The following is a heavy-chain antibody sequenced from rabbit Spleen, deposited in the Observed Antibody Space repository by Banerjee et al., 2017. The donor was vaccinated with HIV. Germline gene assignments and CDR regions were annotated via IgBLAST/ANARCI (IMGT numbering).Heavy chain of an antibody. J-gene: IGHJ6*01. CDR3: ARDSGSSFSSYGMDL. V-gene: IGHV1S40*01. D-gene: IGHD8-1*01. Sequence: QSFEESGGDLVRPGASLALTCTASGFSFSISDYMCWFLQAPGKGLEWISCIDGSSSGCTYSATWAKGRFTCSKTSSTTVTLQMTSLTVADTATYFCARDSGSSFSSYGMDLWGPGTLVTVS. CDR2: IDGSSSGCT. CDR1: GFSFSISDY.